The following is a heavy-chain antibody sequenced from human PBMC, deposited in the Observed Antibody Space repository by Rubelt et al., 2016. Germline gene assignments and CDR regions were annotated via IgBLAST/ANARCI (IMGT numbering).Heavy chain of an antibody. V-gene: IGHV4-34*01. CDR1: GGSFSGYY. D-gene: IGHD6-19*01. CDR2: INHSGST. Sequence: QVQLQQWGAGLLKPSETLSLTCAVYGGSFSGYYWSWIRQPPGKGLEWIGEINHSGSTNYNPSLKSRFTISVDTSKNQFSLKLSSVTAADTAVYYCASGSSEWLMDAFDIWGQGTMVTVSS. CDR3: ASGSSEWLMDAFDI. J-gene: IGHJ3*02.